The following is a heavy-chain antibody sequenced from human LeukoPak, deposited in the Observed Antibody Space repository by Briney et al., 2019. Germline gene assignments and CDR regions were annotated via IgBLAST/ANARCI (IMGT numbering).Heavy chain of an antibody. CDR2: ISSGSSHI. Sequence: TGGSLRLSCAASGFTFSDYYMSWIRQAPGKGLEWVSSISSGSSHIYYADSVKGRFTISRDNAKNSVYLQMNSLRAEDTAVYYCARFSRADQYYFDYWGQGTLVTVSS. J-gene: IGHJ4*02. CDR1: GFTFSDYY. D-gene: IGHD2-2*01. V-gene: IGHV3-11*06. CDR3: ARFSRADQYYFDY.